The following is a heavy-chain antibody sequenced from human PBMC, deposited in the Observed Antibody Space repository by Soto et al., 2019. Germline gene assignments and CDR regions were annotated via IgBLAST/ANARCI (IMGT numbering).Heavy chain of an antibody. Sequence: GGSLRLSCAASGFTFSSYWMHWVRQAPGKGLVWVSRINSDGSSTRYADSVKGRFTISRDNAKNTLYLQVNSLRAEDTAVYYCARRTPLNFGVVITRGRAAFDIWGQGTMLTVSS. CDR2: INSDGSST. CDR1: GFTFSSYW. J-gene: IGHJ3*02. D-gene: IGHD3-3*01. CDR3: ARRTPLNFGVVITRGRAAFDI. V-gene: IGHV3-74*01.